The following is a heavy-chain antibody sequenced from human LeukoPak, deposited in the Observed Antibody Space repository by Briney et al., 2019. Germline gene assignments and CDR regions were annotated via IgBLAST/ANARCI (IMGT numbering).Heavy chain of an antibody. V-gene: IGHV5-51*01. D-gene: IGHD6-19*01. CDR1: GYSFSSYW. J-gene: IGHJ4*02. CDR2: IFPGDSDT. Sequence: GESLKISCKASGYSFSSYWIGWVRQMPGKGLEWMGIIFPGDSDTRYSPSFLGQVTMSADKSISTVYLQWSSLKASDTAMYYCAKRWADSSGSQHYFDYWGQGTLVTVSS. CDR3: AKRWADSSGSQHYFDY.